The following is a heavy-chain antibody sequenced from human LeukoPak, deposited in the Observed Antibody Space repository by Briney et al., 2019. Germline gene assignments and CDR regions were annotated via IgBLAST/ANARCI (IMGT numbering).Heavy chain of an antibody. J-gene: IGHJ4*02. CDR3: ARGGSSGTKTAAAGKSGY. CDR2: INPNSGGT. CDR1: GYTFTGYY. Sequence: ASVKVSCKAFGYTFTGYYMHWVRQAPGQGLEWMGRINPNSGGTNYAQKFQGRVTMTRDTSISTAYMELSRLRSDDTAVYYCARGGSSGTKTAAAGKSGYWGQGTLVTVSS. V-gene: IGHV1-2*06. D-gene: IGHD6-13*01.